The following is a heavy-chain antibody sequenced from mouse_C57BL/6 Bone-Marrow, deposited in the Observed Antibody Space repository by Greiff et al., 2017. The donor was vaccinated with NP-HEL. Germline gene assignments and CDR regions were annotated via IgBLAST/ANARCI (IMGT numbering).Heavy chain of an antibody. CDR1: GYTFTSYW. D-gene: IGHD1-1*01. CDR2: INPSNGGT. J-gene: IGHJ3*01. Sequence: QVHVKQPGTELVKPGASVKLSCKASGYTFTSYWMHWVKQRPGQGLEWIGNINPSNGGTNYNEKFKSKATLTVDKSSSTAYMQLSSLTSEDSAVYYCARGGGYYGSSYWFAYWGQGTLVTVSA. V-gene: IGHV1-53*01. CDR3: ARGGGYYGSSYWFAY.